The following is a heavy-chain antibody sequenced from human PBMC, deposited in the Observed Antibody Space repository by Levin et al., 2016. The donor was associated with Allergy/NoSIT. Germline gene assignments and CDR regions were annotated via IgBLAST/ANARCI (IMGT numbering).Heavy chain of an antibody. D-gene: IGHD3-22*01. CDR3: ARLRQYYYDSSGYFPRGSDY. J-gene: IGHJ4*02. Sequence: PGKALEWLALIYWDDDKRYSPSLKSRLTITKDTSKNQVVLTMTNMDPVDTATYYCARLRQYYYDSSGYFPRGSDYWGQGTLVTVSS. CDR2: IYWDDDK. V-gene: IGHV2-5*02.